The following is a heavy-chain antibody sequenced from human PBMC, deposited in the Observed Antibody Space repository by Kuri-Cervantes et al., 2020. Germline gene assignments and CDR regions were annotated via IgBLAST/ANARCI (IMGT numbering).Heavy chain of an antibody. CDR2: IRSKAYGGTT. CDR1: GFTFADYA. CDR3: TTQSYSSSWYPLSAFDI. D-gene: IGHD6-13*01. Sequence: GESLKISCTSSGFTFADYALSWVRQAPGKGLECVGFIRSKAYGGTTEYAASVKGRFTISRDDSKSIAYLQMNSLKTEDTAVYYCTTQSYSSSWYPLSAFDIWGQGTMVTVSS. V-gene: IGHV3-49*04. J-gene: IGHJ3*02.